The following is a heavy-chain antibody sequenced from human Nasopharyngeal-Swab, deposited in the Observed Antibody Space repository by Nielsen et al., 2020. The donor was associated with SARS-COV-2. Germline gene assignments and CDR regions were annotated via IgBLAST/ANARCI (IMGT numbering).Heavy chain of an antibody. Sequence: GESLKISCAASGFTFSSYAMIWVRQAPGKGLEWVSAISGSGGSTYYADSVKGRFTISRDNSKNTLYLQMNSLRAEDTAVYYCASATVSSGWSNDAFDIWGQGTMVTVSS. CDR2: ISGSGGST. CDR1: GFTFSSYA. D-gene: IGHD6-19*01. CDR3: ASATVSSGWSNDAFDI. V-gene: IGHV3-23*01. J-gene: IGHJ3*02.